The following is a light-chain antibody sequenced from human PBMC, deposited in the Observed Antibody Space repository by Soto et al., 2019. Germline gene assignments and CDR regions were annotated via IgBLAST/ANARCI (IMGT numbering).Light chain of an antibody. CDR3: SSYTSDSTHV. V-gene: IGLV2-14*01. Sequence: QSALTQPASVSGSPGQSITISCIGTSSDVGGYDYVSWYQQNPGKAPKLIIYEVINRPSGVSSRFSGSKSGNTASLTISGLQAEDEADYYGSSYTSDSTHVFGSGTKVTVL. CDR2: EVI. J-gene: IGLJ1*01. CDR1: SSDVGGYDY.